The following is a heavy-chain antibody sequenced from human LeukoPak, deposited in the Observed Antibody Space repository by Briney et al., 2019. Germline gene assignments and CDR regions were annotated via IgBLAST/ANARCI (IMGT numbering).Heavy chain of an antibody. J-gene: IGHJ6*02. V-gene: IGHV3-48*04. Sequence: GGSLRLSCAASGFTFSSYSMNWVRQAPGKGLEWVSYISSSSSTIYYADSVKGRFTISRDNAKNSLYLQMNSLRAEDTAVYYCEGGYGMDVWGQGTTVTVSS. D-gene: IGHD3-16*01. CDR3: EGGYGMDV. CDR1: GFTFSSYS. CDR2: ISSSSSTI.